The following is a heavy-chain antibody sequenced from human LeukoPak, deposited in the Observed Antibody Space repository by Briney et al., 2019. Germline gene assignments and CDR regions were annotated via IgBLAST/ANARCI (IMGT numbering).Heavy chain of an antibody. D-gene: IGHD5-12*01. CDR1: GGSISSYH. CDR2: IYYSGNT. CDR3: ARGEDIVATPHAFDI. J-gene: IGHJ3*02. V-gene: IGHV4-59*01. Sequence: SETLSLTCTVSGGSISSYHWSWIRQPPGKGLEWIGYIYYSGNTNYNPSLKSRVTMSLDTSKNQFSLKLSSVTAADTAVYYCARGEDIVATPHAFDIWGQGTMVTVSS.